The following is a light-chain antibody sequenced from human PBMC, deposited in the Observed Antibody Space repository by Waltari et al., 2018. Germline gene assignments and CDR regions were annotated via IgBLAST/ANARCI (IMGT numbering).Light chain of an antibody. J-gene: IGKJ2*01. V-gene: IGKV3-20*01. CDR2: SAS. CDR3: QQCAGSPYT. CDR1: QSVSRNC. Sequence: EIVLTQSPATLSLSPGERATLSCRASQSVSRNCLAWYRQKPGQAPRLPIYSASTRMGAIPDGFSGSGSGADFTLTISSLEAEDVAVYYCQQCAGSPYTFGQGTKLEIK.